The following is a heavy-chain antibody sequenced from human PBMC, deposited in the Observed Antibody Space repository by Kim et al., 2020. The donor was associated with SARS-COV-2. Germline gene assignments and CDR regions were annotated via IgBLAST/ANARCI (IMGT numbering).Heavy chain of an antibody. Sequence: SETLSLTCTVSGDSISRSSNYWAWIRQPPGKGLEWIGSINYSGNTYYNPSLKSRVTISVDTSKNQFSLKMRSVTAADTAVYYCARLVSENSAVEYWGQGTLVTVSS. CDR2: INYSGNT. CDR3: ARLVSENSAVEY. J-gene: IGHJ4*02. CDR1: GDSISRSSNY. V-gene: IGHV4-39*01.